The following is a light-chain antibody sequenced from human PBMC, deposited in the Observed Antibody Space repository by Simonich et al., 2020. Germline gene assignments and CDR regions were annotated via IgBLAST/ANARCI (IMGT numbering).Light chain of an antibody. CDR1: QGISSW. V-gene: IGKV1-5*03. CDR3: QQYNSWWT. Sequence: DIQMTQSPSTLSASVGDRVTITCRASQGISSWLAWYQQKPGKAPKLLIYKASSLESGVPSRFSGSGSGTEFTLTISSLQPDDFATYYCQQYNSWWTFGQGTKVEIK. CDR2: KAS. J-gene: IGKJ1*01.